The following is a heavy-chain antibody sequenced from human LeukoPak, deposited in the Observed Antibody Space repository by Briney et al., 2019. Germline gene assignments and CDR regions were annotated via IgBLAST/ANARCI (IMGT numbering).Heavy chain of an antibody. Sequence: PGGSLRLSCAASGFTFSPYGMNWVRQAPRKGLEWISYISSSSTNIDYADSVKGRFTISRDNAKNSLYLQMSSLRDEDTAVYYCARSPESYYDFWSGYYSGAFDIWGQGTMVTVSS. CDR1: GFTFSPYG. J-gene: IGHJ3*02. D-gene: IGHD3-3*01. V-gene: IGHV3-48*02. CDR2: ISSSSTNI. CDR3: ARSPESYYDFWSGYYSGAFDI.